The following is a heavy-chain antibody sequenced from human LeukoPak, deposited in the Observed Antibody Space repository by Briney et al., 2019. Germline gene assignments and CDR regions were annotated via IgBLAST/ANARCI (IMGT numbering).Heavy chain of an antibody. CDR1: GYTFTSYG. CDR3: ANSGFRGDNWFDP. V-gene: IGHV1-46*01. J-gene: IGHJ5*02. D-gene: IGHD3-10*01. CDR2: INPSGGST. Sequence: ASVKVSCKASGYTFTSYGISWVRQAPGQGLEWMGIINPSGGSTSYAQKFQGRVTMTRDTSTSTVYMELSSLRPEDTAVYYCANSGFRGDNWFDPWGQGTLVTVSS.